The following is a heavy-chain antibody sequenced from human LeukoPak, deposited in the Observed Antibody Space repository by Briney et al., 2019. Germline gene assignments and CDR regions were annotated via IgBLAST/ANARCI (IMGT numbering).Heavy chain of an antibody. CDR1: GFTFSSYW. CDR2: IKQDGSEK. V-gene: IGHV3-7*01. D-gene: IGHD6-6*01. J-gene: IGHJ4*02. Sequence: GGSLRLSCAASGFTFSSYWMSWVRQAPGKGLEWVANIKQDGSEKYYVDSVKGRFTISRDNAKNSLYLQMNSLRAEDTAVYYCARSGIHSSSSKDYWGQGTLVTVSS. CDR3: ARSGIHSSSSKDY.